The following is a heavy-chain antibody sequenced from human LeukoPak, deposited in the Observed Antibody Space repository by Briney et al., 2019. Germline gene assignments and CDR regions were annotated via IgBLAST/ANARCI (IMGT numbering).Heavy chain of an antibody. CDR1: GYTFTSYG. CDR2: ISAYKGNT. D-gene: IGHD3-3*01. V-gene: IGHV1-18*01. CDR3: ARDSRITIFGVVIDDAFDI. Sequence: ASVKVSCKASGYTFTSYGTSWVRQAPGQGLEWMGWISAYKGNTNYAQKLQGRVTMTTDTSTSTAYMELRSLRSDDTAVYYCARDSRITIFGVVIDDAFDIWGQGTMVTVSS. J-gene: IGHJ3*02.